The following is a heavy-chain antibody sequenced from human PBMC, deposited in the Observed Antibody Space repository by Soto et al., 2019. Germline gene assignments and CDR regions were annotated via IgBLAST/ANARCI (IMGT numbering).Heavy chain of an antibody. D-gene: IGHD7-27*01. CDR3: ARANWYSEY. Sequence: QVHLQESGPGLVKPSETLSLICSVSGGSINNHYWSWIRHPPGKGLEWIGYVYYTGSTNYNPSLKSRVTMSVDTSKNQYSLNLTSLTAADTAIYYCARANWYSEYWGQGTLVTVSS. J-gene: IGHJ4*02. CDR1: GGSINNHY. CDR2: VYYTGST. V-gene: IGHV4-59*11.